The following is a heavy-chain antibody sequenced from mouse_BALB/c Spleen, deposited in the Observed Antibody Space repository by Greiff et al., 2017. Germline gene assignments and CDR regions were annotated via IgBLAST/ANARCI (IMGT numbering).Heavy chain of an antibody. D-gene: IGHD2-3*01. CDR1: GFTFTDYY. CDR3: ARGDGYFDV. V-gene: IGHV7-3*02. CDR2: IRNKANGYTT. Sequence: EVHLVESGGGLVQPGGSLRLSCATSGFTFTDYYMSWVRQPPGKALEWLGFIRNKANGYTTEYSASVKGRFTISRDNSQSILYLQMNTLRAEDSATYYCARGDGYFDVWGAGTTVTVSS. J-gene: IGHJ1*01.